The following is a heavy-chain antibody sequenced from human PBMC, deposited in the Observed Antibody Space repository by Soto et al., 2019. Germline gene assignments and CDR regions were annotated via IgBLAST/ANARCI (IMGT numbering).Heavy chain of an antibody. CDR2: IYYSGST. D-gene: IGHD2-2*01. CDR1: GGSISSYY. V-gene: IGHV4-59*01. CDR3: ARHVPYCSDTSHCAYGMDV. Sequence: ETLSLTCTVSGGSISSYYWSWIRQPPGKGLEWIGYIYYSGSTNYNPSLKSRVTISVDTSKNQFSLKLSSVTAADTAVYYCARHVPYCSDTSHCAYGMDVWGQGTTVTVSS. J-gene: IGHJ6*02.